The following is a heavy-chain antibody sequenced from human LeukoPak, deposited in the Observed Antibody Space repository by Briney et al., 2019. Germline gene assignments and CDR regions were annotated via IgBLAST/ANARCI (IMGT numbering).Heavy chain of an antibody. J-gene: IGHJ6*03. CDR2: ISGSGGST. V-gene: IGHV3-23*01. CDR1: GFTFSSYA. Sequence: GGSLRLSCAASGFTFSSYAMSWVRQAPGKGLEWISAISGSGGSTYYADSVKGRFTISRDNSKNSLYLQMNSLRAEDTAVYYCAREIYSSGWYDYYYYMDVWGKGTTVTISS. CDR3: AREIYSSGWYDYYYYMDV. D-gene: IGHD6-19*01.